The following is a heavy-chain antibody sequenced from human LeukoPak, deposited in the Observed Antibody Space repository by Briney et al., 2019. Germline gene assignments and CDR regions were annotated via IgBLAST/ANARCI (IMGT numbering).Heavy chain of an antibody. D-gene: IGHD2-15*01. CDR3: ARHGGTGYNWFDP. CDR2: IYYSGST. Sequence: SQTLSLTCTVSGGSISSGSYYWSWIRQPPGKGLEWIGSIYYSGSTYYNPSLKSRVTISVDTSKNQFSLKLSSVTAADTAVYYCARHGGTGYNWFDPWGQGTLVTVSS. J-gene: IGHJ5*02. CDR1: GGSISSGSYY. V-gene: IGHV4-39*01.